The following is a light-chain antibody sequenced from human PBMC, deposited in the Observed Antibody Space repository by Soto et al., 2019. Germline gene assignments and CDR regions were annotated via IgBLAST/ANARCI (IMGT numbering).Light chain of an antibody. CDR2: GAS. CDR3: QQYGSSLWT. CDR1: QSVISN. Sequence: ERVMTQSPATLSVSPGERATLSCRASQSVISNLAWYQQKPGQAPRLLIYGASSRATGIPDRFSGSGSGTDFTLTISRLEPEDFAVYYCQQYGSSLWTFGQGTKVDIK. J-gene: IGKJ1*01. V-gene: IGKV3-20*01.